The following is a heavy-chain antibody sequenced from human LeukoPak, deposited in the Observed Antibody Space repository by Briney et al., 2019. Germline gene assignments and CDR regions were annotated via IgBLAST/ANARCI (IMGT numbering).Heavy chain of an antibody. CDR3: ARTITMVRGVFDY. CDR1: GYSSTSYW. V-gene: IGHV5-51*01. CDR2: IYPGDSDT. J-gene: IGHJ4*02. D-gene: IGHD3-10*01. Sequence: GESLKISCKGSGYSSTSYWIGWVRQMPGKGLEWMGIIYPGDSDTRYSPSFQGQVTISADKSISTAYLQWSSLKASDTAMYYCARTITMVRGVFDYWGQGTLVTVSS.